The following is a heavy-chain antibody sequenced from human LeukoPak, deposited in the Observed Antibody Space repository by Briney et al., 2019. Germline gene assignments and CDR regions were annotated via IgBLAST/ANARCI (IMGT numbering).Heavy chain of an antibody. J-gene: IGHJ4*02. Sequence: GASVKVSCKASGHTFTSYGISWVRQAPGQGLEWMGWISAYNGNTNYAQKLQGRVTMTTDTSARTAYMELRSLRSDDTAVYYCARAIDIVALLDYWGQGTLVTVSS. CDR2: ISAYNGNT. CDR3: ARAIDIVALLDY. CDR1: GHTFTSYG. V-gene: IGHV1-18*01. D-gene: IGHD5-12*01.